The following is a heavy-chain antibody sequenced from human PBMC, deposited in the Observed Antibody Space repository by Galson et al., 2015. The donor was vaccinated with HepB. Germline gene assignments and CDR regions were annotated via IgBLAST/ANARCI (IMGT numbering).Heavy chain of an antibody. Sequence: SLRLSCAASGFTFSDYYMSWIRQAPGKGLEWVSYISSSSSYTNYADSVKGRFTISRDNAKNSLYLQMNSLRAEDTAVYYCARRRGSGRNYFDYWGQGTLVTVSS. CDR2: ISSSSSYT. CDR3: ARRRGSGRNYFDY. D-gene: IGHD3-10*01. CDR1: GFTFSDYY. V-gene: IGHV3-11*03. J-gene: IGHJ4*02.